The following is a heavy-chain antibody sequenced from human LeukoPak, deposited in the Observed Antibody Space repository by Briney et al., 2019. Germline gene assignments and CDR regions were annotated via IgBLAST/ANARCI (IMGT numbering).Heavy chain of an antibody. D-gene: IGHD6-19*01. CDR1: GFTFSSYE. CDR2: IYSGGST. J-gene: IGHJ4*02. Sequence: GGSLRLSCAASGFTFSSYEMSWVRQAPGKGLEWVSVIYSGGSTYYADSVKGRFTISRHSSKNTLYLQMNSLRAEDTAVYYCAREGSSGFYEGYFDYWGQGTLVTVSS. CDR3: AREGSSGFYEGYFDY. V-gene: IGHV3-53*04.